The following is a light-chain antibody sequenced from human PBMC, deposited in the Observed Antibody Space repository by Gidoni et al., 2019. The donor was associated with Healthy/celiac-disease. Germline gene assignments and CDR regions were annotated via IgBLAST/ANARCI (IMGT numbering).Light chain of an antibody. CDR1: QSVSSSY. V-gene: IGKV3-20*01. CDR3: QQYVPCS. J-gene: IGKJ2*04. CDR2: GAS. Sequence: DIVLTQSPGTLSLSPGERATLSCRASQSVSSSYLAWYQQKPGQAPRLLIYGASSRATGIPDRFSGSGSGTDFTLTISRLEPEDFAVYYCQQYVPCSFGQGTKLEIK.